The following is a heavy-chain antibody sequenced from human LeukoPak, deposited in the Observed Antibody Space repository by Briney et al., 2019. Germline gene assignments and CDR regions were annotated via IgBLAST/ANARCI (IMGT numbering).Heavy chain of an antibody. V-gene: IGHV4-30-4*01. CDR1: GGSISSGDYY. CDR3: ARLYDYVWGNYRSRWVDY. Sequence: PSETLSLICTVSGGSISSGDYYWSWIRQPPGKGLEWIGYIYYSGSTYYNPSLKSRVTISVDTSKNQFSLKLSSVTAADTAVYYCARLYDYVWGNYRSRWVDYWGQGTLVTVSS. J-gene: IGHJ4*02. CDR2: IYYSGST. D-gene: IGHD3-16*02.